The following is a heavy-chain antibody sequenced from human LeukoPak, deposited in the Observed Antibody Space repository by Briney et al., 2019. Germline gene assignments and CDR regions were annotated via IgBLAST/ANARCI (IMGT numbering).Heavy chain of an antibody. V-gene: IGHV1-8*01. Sequence: ASVKVSCKASGYTFTSYDINWVRQATGQGLGWMGWMNPNSGNTGYAQKFQGRVTMTRNTSISTAYMELSSLRSEDTAVYYCARRRRDGYNYLTGYYYYMDVWGKGTTVTISS. D-gene: IGHD5-24*01. CDR1: GYTFTSYD. CDR2: MNPNSGNT. J-gene: IGHJ6*03. CDR3: ARRRRDGYNYLTGYYYYMDV.